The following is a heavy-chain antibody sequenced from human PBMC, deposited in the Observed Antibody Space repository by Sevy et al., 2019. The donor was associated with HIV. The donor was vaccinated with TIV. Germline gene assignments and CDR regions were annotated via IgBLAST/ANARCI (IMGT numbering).Heavy chain of an antibody. CDR1: GYTFTSYG. CDR3: ARDSSSSYDYYGMDV. D-gene: IGHD6-6*01. V-gene: IGHV1-18*01. CDR2: ISAYNGNT. J-gene: IGHJ6*02. Sequence: ASVKVSCKASGYTFTSYGISWVRQAPGQGLEWMGWISAYNGNTNYAQKLQGRVTMTTDTSTSTAYMELRSLRSDDTAVYDCARDSSSSYDYYGMDVWGQGTTVTVSS.